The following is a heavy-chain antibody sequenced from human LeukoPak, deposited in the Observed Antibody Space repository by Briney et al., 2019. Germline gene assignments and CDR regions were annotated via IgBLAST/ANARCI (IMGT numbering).Heavy chain of an antibody. Sequence: SETLSLTCTVSGGSISSYYWSSVRQPAGKGLECIGRIYTSGSTNYNPSLKSRVTMSVDTSKNQFSLKLSPVTTADTAVYYYARDAQGDYEAFDIWGQGTMVTVYS. CDR3: ARDAQGDYEAFDI. J-gene: IGHJ3*02. CDR2: IYTSGST. V-gene: IGHV4-4*07. D-gene: IGHD4-17*01. CDR1: GGSISSYY.